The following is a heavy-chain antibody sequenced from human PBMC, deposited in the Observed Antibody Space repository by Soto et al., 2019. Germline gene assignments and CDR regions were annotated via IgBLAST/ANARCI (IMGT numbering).Heavy chain of an antibody. Sequence: GGSLRLSCAASGFNFRTFGMHWVRQAPGKGLEWVALIWDDGSNKYYADSVKGRFTISRDNSKNTVSLQMNNLRAEDTAVYYCARLLSTAMDSIDYWGQGTLVTVSS. V-gene: IGHV3-33*01. CDR3: ARLLSTAMDSIDY. J-gene: IGHJ4*02. D-gene: IGHD5-18*01. CDR2: IWDDGSNK. CDR1: GFNFRTFG.